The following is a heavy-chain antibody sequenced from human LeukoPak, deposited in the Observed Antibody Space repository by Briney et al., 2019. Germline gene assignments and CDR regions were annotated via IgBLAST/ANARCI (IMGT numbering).Heavy chain of an antibody. Sequence: SETLSLTCTASGGSISSSSYYWGWIRQPPGKGLEWLGSIYYSGSTYYNPSLKSRVTISVDTSKNQFSLKLSSVTAADTAVYYCARDRYGGNSGEFDYWGQGTLVTVSS. CDR1: GGSISSSSYY. V-gene: IGHV4-39*01. J-gene: IGHJ4*02. D-gene: IGHD4-23*01. CDR3: ARDRYGGNSGEFDY. CDR2: IYYSGST.